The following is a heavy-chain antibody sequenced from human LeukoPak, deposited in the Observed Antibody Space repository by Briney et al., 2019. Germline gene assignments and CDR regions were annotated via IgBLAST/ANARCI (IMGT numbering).Heavy chain of an antibody. J-gene: IGHJ4*02. CDR1: GYTFTSYG. Sequence: ASVKVSCKASGYTFTSYGISWVRQAPGQGLEWTGWISAYNGNTNYAQKLQGRVTMTTDTSTSTAYMELRSLRSDDTAVYYCARDLGRLRLGELSPLFDYWGQGILVTVSS. V-gene: IGHV1-18*01. CDR3: ARDLGRLRLGELSPLFDY. D-gene: IGHD3-16*02. CDR2: ISAYNGNT.